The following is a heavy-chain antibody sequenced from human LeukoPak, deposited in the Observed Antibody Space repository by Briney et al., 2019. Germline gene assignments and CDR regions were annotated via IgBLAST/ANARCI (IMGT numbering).Heavy chain of an antibody. CDR3: AKSGCTSTSCFIGDY. CDR2: ISGGGGST. V-gene: IGHV3-23*01. CDR1: GFTFSSYA. J-gene: IGHJ4*02. Sequence: GGSLRLSCAASGFTFSSYAMSWVRQAPGKGLEWVSAISGGGGSTYYADSGKGRFTISRDNSKNTLYLQMNSLRAEDTAVYYCAKSGCTSTSCFIGDYWGQGTLVTVSS. D-gene: IGHD2-2*01.